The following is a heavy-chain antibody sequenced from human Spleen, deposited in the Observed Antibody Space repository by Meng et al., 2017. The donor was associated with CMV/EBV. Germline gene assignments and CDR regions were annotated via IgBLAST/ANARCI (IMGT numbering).Heavy chain of an antibody. CDR2: INSDGITT. J-gene: IGHJ4*02. Sequence: GESLKISCAASGFTFSSYWIHWVRQSPGKGLLWVSRINSDGITTSYADSVKGRFTISRDNAKNTLYLQMNSLRAEDTAVYYCARGGDTGSYFDYWAQGTLVTVSS. V-gene: IGHV3-74*01. D-gene: IGHD1-26*01. CDR3: ARGGDTGSYFDY. CDR1: GFTFSSYW.